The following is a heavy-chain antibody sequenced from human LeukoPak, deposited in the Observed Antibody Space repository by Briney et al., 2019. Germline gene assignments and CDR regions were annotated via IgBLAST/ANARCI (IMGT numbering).Heavy chain of an antibody. D-gene: IGHD3-22*01. CDR3: ARGAEYYYDSSGYFPFDY. CDR2: ITSGGHI. Sequence: GGSLRLSCAASGFTFSSYSMNWVRQAPGKGLEWVSSITSGGHIYYPDSLKGRFTISRDNAKNSLYLQMNSLRAEDTAICYCARGAEYYYDSSGYFPFDYWGQGTLVTVSS. J-gene: IGHJ4*02. V-gene: IGHV3-21*01. CDR1: GFTFSSYS.